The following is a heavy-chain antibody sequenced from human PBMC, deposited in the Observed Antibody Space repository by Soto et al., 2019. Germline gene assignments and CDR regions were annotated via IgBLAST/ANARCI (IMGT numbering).Heavy chain of an antibody. CDR2: VHYSGST. CDR1: GGSISSDY. Sequence: PSDTLSLTCTVSGGSISSDYWSWIRQPPGKGLEWIGYVHYSGSTNYNPSLKSRVTISVDTSKNQVSLKLSSVTAADTAVYYCARAPAPLYRSRRYYFDYWCQGTLVTVSS. V-gene: IGHV4-59*01. D-gene: IGHD6-13*01. J-gene: IGHJ4*02. CDR3: ARAPAPLYRSRRYYFDY.